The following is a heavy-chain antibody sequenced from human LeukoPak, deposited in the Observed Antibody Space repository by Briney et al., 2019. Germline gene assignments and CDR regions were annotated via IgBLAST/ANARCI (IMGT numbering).Heavy chain of an antibody. CDR3: ARGIDNTVDFWSGFYSQH. CDR1: GYTFTSYD. J-gene: IGHJ4*02. Sequence: ASVKVSCKASGYTFTSYDNMWVRQAAGQGLEWVGWMNPNSGYAGSAQKFQGRITLSRNTSMSTAYMEPTSLTSEDTAVYFCARGIDNTVDFWSGFYSQHWGQGTLVTVSS. D-gene: IGHD3-3*01. CDR2: MNPNSGYA. V-gene: IGHV1-8*01.